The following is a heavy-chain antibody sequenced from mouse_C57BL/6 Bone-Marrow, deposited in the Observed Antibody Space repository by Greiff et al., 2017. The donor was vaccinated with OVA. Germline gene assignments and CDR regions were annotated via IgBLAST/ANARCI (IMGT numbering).Heavy chain of an antibody. CDR3: ARQGSYYSWFAY. J-gene: IGHJ3*01. CDR2: ISGGGGNT. Sequence: EVQVVESGGGLVKPGGSLKLSCAASGFTFSSYTMSWVRQTPEKRLEWVATISGGGGNTYYPDSVKGRITISRDNAKNTLYLQMSSQRSEDTALYYCARQGSYYSWFAYWGQGTLVTVSA. V-gene: IGHV5-9*01. D-gene: IGHD2-12*01. CDR1: GFTFSSYT.